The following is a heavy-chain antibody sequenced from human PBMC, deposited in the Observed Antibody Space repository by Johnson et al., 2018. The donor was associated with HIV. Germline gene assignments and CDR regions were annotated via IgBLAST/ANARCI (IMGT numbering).Heavy chain of an antibody. CDR1: GFTFSDYY. D-gene: IGHD3/OR15-3a*01. V-gene: IGHV3-30*02. Sequence: QVQLVESGGGLVKPGGSLRLSCAASGFTFSDYYMNWIRQAPGKGLEWVAFIRYDGSNKYYADSVKGRFTISRDNSKNTLYLQMNSLRAEDTAVYYCAKGFFELDDAFDIWGQGTMVTVSS. CDR3: AKGFFELDDAFDI. CDR2: IRYDGSNK. J-gene: IGHJ3*02.